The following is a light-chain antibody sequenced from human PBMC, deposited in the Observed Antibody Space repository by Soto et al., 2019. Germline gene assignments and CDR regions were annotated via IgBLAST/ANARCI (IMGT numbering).Light chain of an antibody. J-gene: IGKJ1*01. CDR3: QQYNIWPWT. CDR2: GAS. CDR1: QSFSSN. Sequence: EIVMTQSPATLSVSPGERATLSCRASQSFSSNLAWYRQKPGQAPRLLIYGASTRATGIPARFSGSGSGTEFTLTISSLQSEDFAVYYCQQYNIWPWTFGQGTKVDTK. V-gene: IGKV3-15*01.